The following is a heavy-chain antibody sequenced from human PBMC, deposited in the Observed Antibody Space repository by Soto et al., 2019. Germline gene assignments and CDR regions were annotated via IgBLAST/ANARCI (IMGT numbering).Heavy chain of an antibody. D-gene: IGHD3-10*01. CDR3: ARFYASGSYPYDY. Sequence: ASVKVSCKASGCTFTTYGISWVRQAPGQGLEWMGWISAYNGNTNYAQNLQGRVTTTTDTSTSTAYMELRSLRSDDTAVYYCARFYASGSYPYDYWGQGTLVTVSS. V-gene: IGHV1-18*01. J-gene: IGHJ4*02. CDR1: GCTFTTYG. CDR2: ISAYNGNT.